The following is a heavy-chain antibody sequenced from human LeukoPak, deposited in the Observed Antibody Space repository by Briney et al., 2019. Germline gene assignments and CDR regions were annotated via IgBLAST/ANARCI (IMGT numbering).Heavy chain of an antibody. CDR3: AKSSEDGDWYFDL. V-gene: IGHV3-23*01. CDR2: ISGSGGYT. Sequence: EGSLRLSCAASGFTFSTYTVSWVRQPPGKGLEWVSAISGSGGYTYYADSVKGRFTLSRDNSKNTLYLQMNSLRAEDTAVYYCAKSSEDGDWYFDLWGRGTLSLSPQ. J-gene: IGHJ2*01. D-gene: IGHD4-17*01. CDR1: GFTFSTYT.